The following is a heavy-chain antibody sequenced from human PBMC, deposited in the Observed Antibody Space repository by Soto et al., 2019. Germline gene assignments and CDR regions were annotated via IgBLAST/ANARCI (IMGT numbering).Heavy chain of an antibody. CDR3: AKDGGYSYGYVFDY. CDR2: ISYDGSNK. V-gene: IGHV3-30*18. CDR1: GFTFSSYG. J-gene: IGHJ4*02. Sequence: QVQLVESGGGVVQPGRSLRLSCAASGFTFSSYGMHWVRQAPGKGLEWVAVISYDGSNKYYADSVKGRFTISRDNXXDTLYLQMNSLRAEDTAVYYCAKDGGYSYGYVFDYWGQGTLVTVSS. D-gene: IGHD5-18*01.